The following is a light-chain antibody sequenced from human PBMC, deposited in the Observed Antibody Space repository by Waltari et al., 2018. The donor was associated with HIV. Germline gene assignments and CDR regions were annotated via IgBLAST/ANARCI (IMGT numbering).Light chain of an antibody. Sequence: DIQMTQSPSSLSASVGDRVSITCRTSQSISSRLNWYQQKPGKAPTLLIYEASSLHSGVPSWFSGGGSGTAFILTISSLQPEDFATYYCQQSYTIPRVFGQGTKVEI. CDR3: QQSYTIPRV. V-gene: IGKV1-39*01. CDR2: EAS. CDR1: QSISSR. J-gene: IGKJ1*01.